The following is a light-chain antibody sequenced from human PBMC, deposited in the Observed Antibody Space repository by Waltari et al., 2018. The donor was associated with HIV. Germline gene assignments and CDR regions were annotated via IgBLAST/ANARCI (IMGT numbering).Light chain of an antibody. CDR1: SVNIGARYD. Sequence: QSVLTQPPSVSGAPGQRVTISCTGTSVNIGARYDVHWTQLLPGTAPKLLIYANIQRPSGVPARFSVSKSATSASLAITGLQAEDEAEYFCQSYDSSLSAYVVFGGGTKLTVL. V-gene: IGLV1-40*01. CDR2: ANI. CDR3: QSYDSSLSAYVV. J-gene: IGLJ2*01.